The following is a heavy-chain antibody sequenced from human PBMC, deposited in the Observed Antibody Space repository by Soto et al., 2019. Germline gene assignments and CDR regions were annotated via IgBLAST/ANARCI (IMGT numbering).Heavy chain of an antibody. V-gene: IGHV4-4*02. Sequence: SETLSLTCTVSGGSISSSNWWSWVRQPPGKGLEWIGEIYHSGSTNYNPSLKIRVTISVDKSKNQFSLKLSSVTAADTAVYYCAREGCSSTSCFPSYYYYGMDVWGQGTTVTVSS. CDR2: IYHSGST. CDR3: AREGCSSTSCFPSYYYYGMDV. CDR1: GGSISSSNW. J-gene: IGHJ6*02. D-gene: IGHD2-2*01.